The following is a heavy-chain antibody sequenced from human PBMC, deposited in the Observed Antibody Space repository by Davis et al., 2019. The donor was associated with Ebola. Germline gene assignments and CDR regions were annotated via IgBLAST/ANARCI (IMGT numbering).Heavy chain of an antibody. CDR1: GFTFSSYG. CDR2: IWYDGSNK. CDR3: ARDKGDYGDSTFDY. Sequence: GGSLRLSCAASGFTFSSYGMHWVRQAPGKGLEWVAVIWYDGSNKYYADSVKGRFTISRDNSKNTLYLQMNSLRAEDTAVHYCARDKGDYGDSTFDYWGQGTLVTVSS. J-gene: IGHJ4*02. D-gene: IGHD4-17*01. V-gene: IGHV3-33*01.